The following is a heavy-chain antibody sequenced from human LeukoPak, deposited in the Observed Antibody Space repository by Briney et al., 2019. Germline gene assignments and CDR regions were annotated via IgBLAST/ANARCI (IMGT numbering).Heavy chain of an antibody. CDR1: GVSISSAAYY. CDR3: ASLAPAGGRAYFDY. Sequence: SETLSLTCTVSGVSISSAAYYWSWIRQPPGKGLEWIGYIYYSGSTNYNPSLKSRVTISVDTSKNQFSLKLSSVTAADTAVYYCASLAPAGGRAYFDYWGQGTLVTVSS. J-gene: IGHJ4*02. V-gene: IGHV4-61*08. CDR2: IYYSGST. D-gene: IGHD2-8*02.